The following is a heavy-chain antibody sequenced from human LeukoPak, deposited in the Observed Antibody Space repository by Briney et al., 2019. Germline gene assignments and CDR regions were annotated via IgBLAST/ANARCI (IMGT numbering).Heavy chain of an antibody. Sequence: SETLSPTCTVSGYSISSGYYWGWIRQPPGKGLEWIGSIYHSGSTYYNPSLKSRVTMSVDTSKNQFSLKLSSVTAADTAVYYCARGHYYDRRLDYWGQGTLVTVSS. CDR2: IYHSGST. V-gene: IGHV4-38-2*02. CDR3: ARGHYYDRRLDY. D-gene: IGHD3-22*01. J-gene: IGHJ4*02. CDR1: GYSISSGYY.